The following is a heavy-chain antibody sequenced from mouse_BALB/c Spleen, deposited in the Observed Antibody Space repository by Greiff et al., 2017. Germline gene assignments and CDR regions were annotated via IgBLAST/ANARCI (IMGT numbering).Heavy chain of an antibody. CDR2: INPSSGYT. D-gene: IGHD1-1*01. J-gene: IGHJ2*01. Sequence: QVQLQQSAAELARPGASVKMSCKASGYTFTSYTMHWVKQRPGQGLEWIGYINPSSGYTEYNQKFKDKTTLTADKSSSTAYMQLSSLTSEDSAVYNCARRTVVENVDSWGEGTTLTVSP. CDR3: ARRTVVENVDS. CDR1: GYTFTSYT. V-gene: IGHV1-4*02.